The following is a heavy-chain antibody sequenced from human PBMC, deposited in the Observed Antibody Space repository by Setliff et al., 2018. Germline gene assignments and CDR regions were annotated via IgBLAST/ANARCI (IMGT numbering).Heavy chain of an antibody. V-gene: IGHV4-39*07. CDR3: AKYPSKLPELGIYGRFDY. D-gene: IGHD7-27*01. CDR1: GGSISSYSYY. CDR2: IYYTGIT. Sequence: SETLSLTCNVSGGSISSYSYYWGWIRQPPGKGLEWIGNIYYTGITYYNPSLKGRVTISVDTSKNQFSLKLTSVTAADTAVYYCAKYPSKLPELGIYGRFDYWGQGTPVTVSS. J-gene: IGHJ4*02.